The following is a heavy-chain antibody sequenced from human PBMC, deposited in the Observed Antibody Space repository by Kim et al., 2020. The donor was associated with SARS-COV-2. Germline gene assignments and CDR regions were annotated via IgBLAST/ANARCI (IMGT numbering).Heavy chain of an antibody. CDR2: IYYSGST. Sequence: SETLSLTCTVSGGSISSYYWSWIRQPPGKGLEWIGYIYYSGSTNYNPPLKSRVTISVDTSKNQFSLKLSSVTAADTAVYYCARDSRSGYSYDGGYPYYFDYWGQGTLVTVSS. CDR1: GGSISSYY. CDR3: ARDSRSGYSYDGGYPYYFDY. V-gene: IGHV4-59*01. J-gene: IGHJ4*02. D-gene: IGHD5-18*01.